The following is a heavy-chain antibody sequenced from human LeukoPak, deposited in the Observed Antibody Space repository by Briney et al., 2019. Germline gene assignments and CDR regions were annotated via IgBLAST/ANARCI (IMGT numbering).Heavy chain of an antibody. CDR1: GFTFSNYG. Sequence: AGGSLRLSCAASGFTFSNYGMHWVRQAPGKGLEWVAFIRYDGSNKYYADSVKGRFTISRDNSNNTLYLQMNRLRAEDTAVYYCAKDNGLLWFGELLTLIDYWGQGILVIVSS. CDR3: AKDNGLLWFGELLTLIDY. J-gene: IGHJ4*02. V-gene: IGHV3-30*02. CDR2: IRYDGSNK. D-gene: IGHD3-10*01.